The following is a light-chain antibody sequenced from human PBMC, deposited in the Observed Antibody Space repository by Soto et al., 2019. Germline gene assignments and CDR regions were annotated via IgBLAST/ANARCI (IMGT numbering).Light chain of an antibody. Sequence: DIQMTQSPSSLSASVGDRVTITCQASQDISNYLNWYQQKLGKAPKLLIYDASNLETGVPSRFSGSGSGTDFTLTISSLQPEDVATYYCQHYDHLPITFGQGTRLEIK. CDR3: QHYDHLPIT. CDR1: QDISNY. CDR2: DAS. V-gene: IGKV1-33*01. J-gene: IGKJ5*01.